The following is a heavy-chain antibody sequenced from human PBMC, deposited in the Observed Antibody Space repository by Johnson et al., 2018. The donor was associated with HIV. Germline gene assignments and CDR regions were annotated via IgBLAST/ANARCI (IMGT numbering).Heavy chain of an antibody. CDR3: AKAAYSSGWRNDAFDI. V-gene: IGHV3-23*05. CDR1: GFTFDDYA. D-gene: IGHD6-19*01. J-gene: IGHJ3*02. CDR2: IYSGGST. Sequence: VQLLESGGGLVQPGRSLRLSCAASGFTFDDYAMHWVRQAPGKGLEWVSAIYSGGSTPYADSVKGRFTISRDNSKNTLYLQMTSLGAEDTAVYYCAKAAYSSGWRNDAFDIWGQGTMVTVSS.